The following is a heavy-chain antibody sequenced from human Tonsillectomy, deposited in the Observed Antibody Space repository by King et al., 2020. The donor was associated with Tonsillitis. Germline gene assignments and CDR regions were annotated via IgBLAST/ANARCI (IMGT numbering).Heavy chain of an antibody. D-gene: IGHD3-22*01. CDR2: IYWDEDK. J-gene: IGHJ6*03. Sequence: ITLKESGPTLVKPTQTLTLTCTFSGFSLSGPREGVGWIRQPPGKALECLALIYWDEDKRYSPSLKSRLTITKDTSKHQVDLTLTNMYPVDIATYYCAHAPDYYDVWMDVWGKGTAVTVSS. V-gene: IGHV2-5*02. CDR1: GFSLSGPREG. CDR3: AHAPDYYDVWMDV.